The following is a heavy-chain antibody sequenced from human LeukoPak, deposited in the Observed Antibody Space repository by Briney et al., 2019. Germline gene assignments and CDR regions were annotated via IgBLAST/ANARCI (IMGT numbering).Heavy chain of an antibody. CDR1: GFTFSSYA. D-gene: IGHD2-15*01. CDR3: AKWGCSGGSCYPFDY. Sequence: GESLRLSCAASGFTFSSYAMSWVRQAPGKGLEWVSAISGTGNRTYYADSVKGRFTISRDNSKNTLYLQMNSLRAEDTAVYYCAKWGCSGGSCYPFDYWGQGTLVTVSS. V-gene: IGHV3-23*01. CDR2: ISGTGNRT. J-gene: IGHJ4*02.